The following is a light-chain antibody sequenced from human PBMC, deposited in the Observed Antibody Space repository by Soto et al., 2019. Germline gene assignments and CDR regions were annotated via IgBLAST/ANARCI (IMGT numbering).Light chain of an antibody. J-gene: IGLJ2*01. V-gene: IGLV1-44*01. CDR1: SSNIGSNN. CDR2: YNN. Sequence: QSVLTQSPSASGTPGQRVTISCSGSSSNIGSNNVNWYQQLPGTAPKLLVYYNNQRPSGVPDRFSGSKSGTSASLAINGLQSEDEADYYCAVWDDSLKGVFGGGTKLTVL. CDR3: AVWDDSLKGV.